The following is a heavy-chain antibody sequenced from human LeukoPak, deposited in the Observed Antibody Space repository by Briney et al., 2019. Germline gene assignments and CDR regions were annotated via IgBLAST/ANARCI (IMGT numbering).Heavy chain of an antibody. J-gene: IGHJ4*02. CDR1: RFPPRKYA. V-gene: IGHV3-23*01. Sequence: PGGSLRLSCVGSRFPPRKYAMSWVRQAPGKGLAWVSGISGSGGSKYYADSVRGRFTTSRDNSKDTLFLQMSSLRADDTAKYYCAKEPEPFLEWHFDNWGQGTLVIVSS. CDR3: AKEPEPFLEWHFDN. CDR2: ISGSGGSK. D-gene: IGHD3-3*02.